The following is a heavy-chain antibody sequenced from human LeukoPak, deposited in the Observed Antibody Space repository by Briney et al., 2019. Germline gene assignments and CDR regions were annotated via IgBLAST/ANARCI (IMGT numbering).Heavy chain of an antibody. V-gene: IGHV1-8*03. Sequence: ASVKVSCKASGYTFTSYDINWARQATGQGLEWMGWMNPNSGNTGYAQKFQGRVTVTRNTSISTAYMELSSLRSEDTAVYYCARAKYYDSSGYPLDYWGQGTLVTVSS. J-gene: IGHJ4*02. CDR3: ARAKYYDSSGYPLDY. CDR2: MNPNSGNT. CDR1: GYTFTSYD. D-gene: IGHD3-22*01.